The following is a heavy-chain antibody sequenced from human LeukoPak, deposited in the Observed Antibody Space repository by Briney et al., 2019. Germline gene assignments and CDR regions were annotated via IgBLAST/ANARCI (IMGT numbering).Heavy chain of an antibody. CDR1: GFTFSSYS. V-gene: IGHV3-21*01. Sequence: GGSLRLSCAASGFTFSSYSMNWVRQAPGKGLEWVSSISSSSSYIYYAGSVKGRFTISRDNAKNSLYLQMNSLRAEDTAVYYCAISTSCYLYWGQGTLVTVSS. CDR3: AISTSCYLY. D-gene: IGHD2-2*01. J-gene: IGHJ4*02. CDR2: ISSSSSYI.